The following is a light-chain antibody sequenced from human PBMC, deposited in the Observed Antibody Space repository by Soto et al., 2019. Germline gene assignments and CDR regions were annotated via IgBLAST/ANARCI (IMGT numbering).Light chain of an antibody. Sequence: DIQLSQSPSFLSASVGDRVTITCRASQGISSYLAWYQQKPGKAPKLLSYAASTLQSGVPSRSSGSGFGTEFTLTISSLQPEDFATYSCQHLNNYPYSFGQGTKLEIK. CDR2: AAS. CDR3: QHLNNYPYS. J-gene: IGKJ2*01. CDR1: QGISSY. V-gene: IGKV1-9*01.